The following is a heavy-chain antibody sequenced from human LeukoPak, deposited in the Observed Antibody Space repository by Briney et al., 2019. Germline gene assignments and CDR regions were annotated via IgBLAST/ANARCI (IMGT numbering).Heavy chain of an antibody. Sequence: SETLSLTCTVSGGSISSYYWSWIRQPAGRGLEWIGRISASGCTNYAPSLRSRVTMSVDTSTNQFSLKLSSVTAADTAVYYCATDISWFDPWGRGTLVTVSS. V-gene: IGHV4-4*07. CDR2: ISASGCT. J-gene: IGHJ5*02. CDR3: ATDISWFDP. CDR1: GGSISSYY.